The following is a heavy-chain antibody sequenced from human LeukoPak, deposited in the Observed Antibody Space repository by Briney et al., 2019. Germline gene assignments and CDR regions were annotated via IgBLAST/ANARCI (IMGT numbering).Heavy chain of an antibody. D-gene: IGHD4-11*01. CDR3: ARRFDYGNHAFHHYYMDV. Sequence: ASVKVSCKASGYLFIVYNIHWVRPVPGQGLEWMGWINPNTGDTNYAQKFQGRVTMTGDTSISTVYMELRSLTYEDTALYYCARRFDYGNHAFHHYYMDVWGKGTTVSVSS. CDR2: INPNTGDT. J-gene: IGHJ6*03. CDR1: GYLFIVYN. V-gene: IGHV1-2*02.